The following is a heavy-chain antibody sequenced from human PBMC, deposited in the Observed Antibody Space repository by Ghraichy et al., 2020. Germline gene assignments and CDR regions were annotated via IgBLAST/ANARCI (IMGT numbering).Heavy chain of an antibody. CDR1: GGSFSGYY. D-gene: IGHD3-9*01. Sequence: SETLSLTCAVYGGSFSGYYWSWIRQPPGKGLEWIGEINHSGSTNYNPSLKSRVTISVDTSKNQFSLKLSSVTAADTAVYYCARGGYARRYYDILTGYYSTHPFDYWGQGTLVTVSS. CDR2: INHSGST. J-gene: IGHJ4*02. CDR3: ARGGYARRYYDILTGYYSTHPFDY. V-gene: IGHV4-34*01.